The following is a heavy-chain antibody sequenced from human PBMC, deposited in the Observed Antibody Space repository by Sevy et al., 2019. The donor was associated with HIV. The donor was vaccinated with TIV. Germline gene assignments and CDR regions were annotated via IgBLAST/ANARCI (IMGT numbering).Heavy chain of an antibody. CDR1: GFSFSDYA. Sequence: GGSLRLSCAASGFSFSDYAMNWVRQAPGRGLEWVSAIWGSGGNTNYADSVKGRFTISRDNSKNMSFLQMNSLRGEDTAIYYCAKGRDYYGSGDAFDFWGQGTMVTVSS. J-gene: IGHJ3*01. V-gene: IGHV3-23*01. CDR2: IWGSGGNT. CDR3: AKGRDYYGSGDAFDF. D-gene: IGHD3-10*01.